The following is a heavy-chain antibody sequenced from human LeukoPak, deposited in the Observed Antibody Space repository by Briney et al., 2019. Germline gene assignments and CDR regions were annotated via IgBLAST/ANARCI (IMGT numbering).Heavy chain of an antibody. D-gene: IGHD4-17*01. J-gene: IGHJ3*02. V-gene: IGHV3-7*01. Sequence: GGSLRLSCAASGFTFSSYWMSWVRQAPGKRLEWVANIKQDGSEKYYVDSVKGRFTISRDNAKNSLYLQMNSLRAEDTAVYYCARKRGHDCGDYPDAFDIWGQGTTVTVSS. CDR2: IKQDGSEK. CDR3: ARKRGHDCGDYPDAFDI. CDR1: GFTFSSYW.